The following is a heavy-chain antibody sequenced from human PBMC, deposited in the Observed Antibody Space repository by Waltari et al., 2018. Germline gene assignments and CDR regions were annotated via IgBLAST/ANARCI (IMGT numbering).Heavy chain of an antibody. J-gene: IGHJ4*02. D-gene: IGHD6-13*01. V-gene: IGHV4-59*01. CDR3: ARGTGRVAAALDY. CDR2: IYYSGST. CDR1: GGSISSYY. Sequence: QVQLQESGPGLVKPSETLSLTCTVSGGSISSYYWSWIRQPPGKGLEWIGYIYYSGSTNYNPSLKSRVTISVDTSKNQFSLKLSSVTAADTAVYYCARGTGRVAAALDYWGQGTLVTVSS.